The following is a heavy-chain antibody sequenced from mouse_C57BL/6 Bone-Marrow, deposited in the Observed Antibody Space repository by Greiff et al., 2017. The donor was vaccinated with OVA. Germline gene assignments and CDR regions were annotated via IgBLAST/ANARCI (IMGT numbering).Heavy chain of an antibody. V-gene: IGHV5-9-1*02. CDR2: ISRGGDYI. Sequence: SGEGLVKPGGSLKLSCAASGFTFSSYAMSWVRQTPEQRLEWVAYISRGGDYIYYADTVKGRFTISRDNARNTLYLQMSSLKSEDTAMYYCTRDRGDSGVAWFAYWGQGTLVTVSA. D-gene: IGHD2-14*01. CDR3: TRDRGDSGVAWFAY. CDR1: GFTFSSYA. J-gene: IGHJ3*01.